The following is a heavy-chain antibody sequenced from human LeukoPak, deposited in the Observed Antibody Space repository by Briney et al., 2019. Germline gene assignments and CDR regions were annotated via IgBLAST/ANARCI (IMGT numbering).Heavy chain of an antibody. J-gene: IGHJ5*02. CDR1: GYTFTSYA. V-gene: IGHV1-69*05. Sequence: SVKVSCKASGYTFTSYAMNWVRQAPGQGLEWMGGIIPIFGTANYAQKFQGRVTITTDESTSTAYMELSSLRSEDTAVYYCARGGLDFWSGTNHEDFDPWGQGTLVTVSS. D-gene: IGHD3-3*01. CDR3: ARGGLDFWSGTNHEDFDP. CDR2: IIPIFGTA.